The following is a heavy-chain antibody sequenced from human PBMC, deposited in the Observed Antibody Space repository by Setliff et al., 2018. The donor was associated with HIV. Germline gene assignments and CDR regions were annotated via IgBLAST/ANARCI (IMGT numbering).Heavy chain of an antibody. D-gene: IGHD2-15*01. CDR3: ARPRTYCSGGSCYLGPDY. CDR1: GFTFSSFA. J-gene: IGHJ4*02. CDR2: ISGSGGDT. Sequence: GGSLRLSCVGSGFTFSSFAMNWVRQAPGKGLECVAVISGSGGDTYYADSVKGRFVISREKSKSTLYLQMNSLRAEDTAVYYCARPRTYCSGGSCYLGPDYWGQGTLVTVSS. V-gene: IGHV3-23*01.